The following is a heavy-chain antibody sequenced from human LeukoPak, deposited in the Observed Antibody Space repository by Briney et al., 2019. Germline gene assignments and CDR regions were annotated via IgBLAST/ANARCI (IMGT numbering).Heavy chain of an antibody. CDR2: ISLRGTIT. CDR3: AKDPCGGAVAALLFEF. CDR1: GFTFNNYA. Sequence: GGSLRLSCAASGFTFNNYAIGWVRQAPGKGLEWVSGISLRGTITYYADSVKGRFTISRDNSKNTLYLQMSSLRAEDTAIYYCAKDPCGGAVAALLFEFWGQGTPVTVSS. V-gene: IGHV3-23*01. D-gene: IGHD6-19*01. J-gene: IGHJ4*02.